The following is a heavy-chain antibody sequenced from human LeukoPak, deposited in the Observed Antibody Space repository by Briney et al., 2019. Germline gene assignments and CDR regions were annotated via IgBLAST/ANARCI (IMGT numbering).Heavy chain of an antibody. CDR3: ARDGGSDIPYYFDY. D-gene: IGHD3-16*01. CDR1: GFTFSSYA. Sequence: GGSLRLSCAASGFTFSSYAMSCVRQAPGKGLEWVSAISGSGGSTYYADSVKGRFTISRDNSKNTLYLQMNSLRAEDTAVYYCARDGGSDIPYYFDYWGQGTLVTVSS. J-gene: IGHJ4*02. CDR2: ISGSGGST. V-gene: IGHV3-23*01.